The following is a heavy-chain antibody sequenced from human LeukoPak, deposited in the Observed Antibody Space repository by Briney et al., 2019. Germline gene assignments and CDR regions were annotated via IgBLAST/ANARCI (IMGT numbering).Heavy chain of an antibody. CDR3: ARLPGSILAWEDAVYFDY. V-gene: IGHV5-51*01. D-gene: IGHD1-26*01. CDR2: IYPGDSDT. J-gene: IGHJ4*02. CDR1: GYSFTSYW. Sequence: GESLKISCKGSGYSFTSYWIGWVRQMPGKGLEWMGIIYPGDSDTRYSPSFQGQVTISADKSISTAYLQWSSRKASDTAMYYSARLPGSILAWEDAVYFDYWGQGTLVTVSS.